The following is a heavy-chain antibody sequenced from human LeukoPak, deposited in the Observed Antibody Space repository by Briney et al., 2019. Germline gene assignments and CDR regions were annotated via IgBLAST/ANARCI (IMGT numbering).Heavy chain of an antibody. CDR1: GFSLSTSGMC. Sequence: SGPTLVKPTQTLTLTCTFSGFSLSTSGMCVSWIRQPPGKALEWLARVDWDDDKYYSTSLKTRLTISKDTSKSQVVLTMTNMDPVDTATYYCVRSYYYDSSGYFFDYWGQGTLVTVSS. D-gene: IGHD3-22*01. CDR2: VDWDDDK. J-gene: IGHJ4*02. V-gene: IGHV2-70*11. CDR3: VRSYYYDSSGYFFDY.